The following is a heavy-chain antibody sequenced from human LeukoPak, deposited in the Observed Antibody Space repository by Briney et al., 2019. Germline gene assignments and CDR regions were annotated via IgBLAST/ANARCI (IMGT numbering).Heavy chain of an antibody. Sequence: GGSLRLSCAASGFTFDDYAMHWVRQAPGKGLEWVSGISWNSGYIDYGDSVRGRFTISRDNAKNSLYLQMNSLRAEDTAVYYCARDLLQWLVRGWFDPWGQGTLVTVSS. J-gene: IGHJ5*02. CDR1: GFTFDDYA. CDR3: ARDLLQWLVRGWFDP. V-gene: IGHV3-9*01. CDR2: ISWNSGYI. D-gene: IGHD6-19*01.